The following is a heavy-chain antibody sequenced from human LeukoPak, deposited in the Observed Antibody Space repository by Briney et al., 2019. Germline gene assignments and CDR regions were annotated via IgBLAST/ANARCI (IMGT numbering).Heavy chain of an antibody. D-gene: IGHD5-18*01. CDR2: INRDGSST. CDR1: RFTFNSYS. V-gene: IGHV3-74*01. J-gene: IGHJ4*02. CDR3: ARGGGYSYGSFDY. Sequence: AVYLSFSCSASRFTFNSYSLVWLGHAPGKGLVWVSRINRDGSSTSYADSVKGRFTISRDNAKNTLYLQMNSLRAEDTAVYYCARGGGYSYGSFDYWGQGTLVTVSS.